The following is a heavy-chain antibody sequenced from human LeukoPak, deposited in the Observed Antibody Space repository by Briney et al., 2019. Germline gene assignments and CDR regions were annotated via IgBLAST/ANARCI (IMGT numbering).Heavy chain of an antibody. CDR2: MNPNSGNT. CDR3: ARARVLRFLEWFPGIDP. Sequence: ASVKVSCKASGYTFTSYDINWVRQATGQGLEWIGWMNPNSGNTGYAQKFQGRVTMTRNTSISTAYMELSSLRSEDTAVYYCARARVLRFLEWFPGIDPWGQGTLVTVSS. J-gene: IGHJ5*02. V-gene: IGHV1-8*01. CDR1: GYTFTSYD. D-gene: IGHD3-3*01.